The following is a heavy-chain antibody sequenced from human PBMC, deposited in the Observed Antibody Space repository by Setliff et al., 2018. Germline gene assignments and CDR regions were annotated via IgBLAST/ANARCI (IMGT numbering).Heavy chain of an antibody. D-gene: IGHD6-19*01. CDR2: IYIGGSA. J-gene: IGHJ6*03. Sequence: SLTCTVSGGFISSYYWSWIRQPAGKGLEWIGHIYIGGSANYNPSLKSRVTMSIDTSKNQFSLKLNSVTAADMAVYYCAREQWLDPPGYYYMDVWAKGTTVTVSS. V-gene: IGHV4-4*07. CDR3: AREQWLDPPGYYYMDV. CDR1: GGFISSYY.